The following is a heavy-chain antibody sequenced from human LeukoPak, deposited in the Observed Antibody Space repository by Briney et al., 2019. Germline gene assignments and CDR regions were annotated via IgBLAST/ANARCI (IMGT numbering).Heavy chain of an antibody. D-gene: IGHD3-22*01. V-gene: IGHV3-23*01. CDR1: GFTFSNYG. CDR3: AKVISSGYYYDS. CDR2: ITGGGDTT. Sequence: GGSLRLSCAASGFTFSNYGMNWVRQAPGKGLFWVSAITGGGDTTYYSDSVKDRFTISRDSSKNTLFLQMNSLRAEDTGLYYCAKVISSGYYYDSWGQGTLVTVSS. J-gene: IGHJ4*02.